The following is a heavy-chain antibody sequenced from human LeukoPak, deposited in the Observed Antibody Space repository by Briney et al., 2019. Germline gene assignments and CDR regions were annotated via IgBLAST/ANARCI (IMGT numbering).Heavy chain of an antibody. V-gene: IGHV3-74*01. CDR3: AKENYYGMDA. CDR1: GFTFSSYA. J-gene: IGHJ6*02. CDR2: INRDGSIT. Sequence: SGGSLRLSCAASGFTFSSYAVTWVRQAPGKGLEWVSRINRDGSITSYGDSVKGRFTISRDNAKNTLYLQMSSLRAEDTAVYYCAKENYYGMDAWGQGTTVTVSS.